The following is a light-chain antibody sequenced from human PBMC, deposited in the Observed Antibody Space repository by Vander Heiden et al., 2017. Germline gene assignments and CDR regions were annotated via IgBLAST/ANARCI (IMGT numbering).Light chain of an antibody. CDR1: QGIGSY. J-gene: IGKJ1*01. CDR2: AAS. Sequence: AIRMTQSPSSFSASTGDRVTITCRASQGIGSYLAWYQQKPGKAPKLLIYAASTLQSGVPSRFIGSGSGTDFTLTISCLQSEDFATYYCQQYYSYPWTFGQGTKVEIK. CDR3: QQYYSYPWT. V-gene: IGKV1-8*01.